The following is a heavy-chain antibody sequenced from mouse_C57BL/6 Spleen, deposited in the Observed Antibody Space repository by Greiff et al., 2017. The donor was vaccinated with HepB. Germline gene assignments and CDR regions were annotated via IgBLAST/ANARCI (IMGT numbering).Heavy chain of an antibody. CDR3: ARYYCGSSYGFDY. Sequence: QVQLQQSGAELVRPGTSVKVSCKASGYAFTNYLIEWVKQRPGQGLEWIGVINPGSGGTNYNEKFKGKATLTADKSSSTAYMQLSSLTSEDSAVYFCARYYCGSSYGFDYWGQGTTLTVSS. CDR2: INPGSGGT. CDR1: GYAFTNYL. V-gene: IGHV1-54*01. J-gene: IGHJ2*01. D-gene: IGHD1-1*01.